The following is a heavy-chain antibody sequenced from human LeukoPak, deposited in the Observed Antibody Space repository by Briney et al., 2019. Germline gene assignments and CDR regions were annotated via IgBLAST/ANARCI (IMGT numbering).Heavy chain of an antibody. CDR2: IAYDGSNK. CDR3: AIDYGDS. CDR1: GFTFDNYG. V-gene: IGHV3-30*03. J-gene: IGHJ4*02. Sequence: PGRSLRLSCAASGFTFDNYGMHWVRQAPGKGLEWVAVIAYDGSNKYYADSVKGRFTISRDNSKNTLSLQMNSLRAEDTAVYYCAIDYGDSRGQGTLVTVSS.